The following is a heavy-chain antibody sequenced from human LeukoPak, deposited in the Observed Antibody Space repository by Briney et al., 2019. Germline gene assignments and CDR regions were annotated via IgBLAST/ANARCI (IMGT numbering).Heavy chain of an antibody. V-gene: IGHV3-30*18. Sequence: GGSLRLSCVASGFSFSTYGLHWVRQAPGKGLEWVAVISYNGDNKHYAESVKGRFTISRDNSKNTLYLQMNSLRAEDTAIYYRAKASTIFRFDYWGQGTLVTVSS. J-gene: IGHJ4*02. CDR3: AKASTIFRFDY. CDR1: GFSFSTYG. D-gene: IGHD3-3*01. CDR2: ISYNGDNK.